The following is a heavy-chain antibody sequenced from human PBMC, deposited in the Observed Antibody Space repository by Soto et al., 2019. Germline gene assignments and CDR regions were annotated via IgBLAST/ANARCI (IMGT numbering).Heavy chain of an antibody. V-gene: IGHV3-9*01. J-gene: IGHJ4*02. CDR2: ISWNSGSI. Sequence: GGSLRLSCAASGFTFDDYAMHWVRQAPGKGLEWVSGISWNSGSIVYADSVKGRFTISRDNAKNSLYLHMNSLRAEDTALYYCARDQRYYDSSGAFDYWGQGTLVTVSS. D-gene: IGHD3-22*01. CDR3: ARDQRYYDSSGAFDY. CDR1: GFTFDDYA.